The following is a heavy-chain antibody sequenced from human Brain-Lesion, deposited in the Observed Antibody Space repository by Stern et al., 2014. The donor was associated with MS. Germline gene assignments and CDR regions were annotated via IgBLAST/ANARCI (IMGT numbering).Heavy chain of an antibody. CDR2: IYYSGNT. CDR1: GGSVSSTSYA. CDR3: AGEEDIRYCSGGSCTGNWFDP. Sequence: QVKLVQSGPGLVKPSETLSLTCTVAGGSVSSTSYAWAWIRQPPGKGLEWIGTIYYSGNTYYSPSLKSRLTISLDTSQNQFSLQLRSVTAADTAVYYCAGEEDIRYCSGGSCTGNWFDPWGQGTLVTVSS. J-gene: IGHJ5*02. V-gene: IGHV4-39*01. D-gene: IGHD2-15*01.